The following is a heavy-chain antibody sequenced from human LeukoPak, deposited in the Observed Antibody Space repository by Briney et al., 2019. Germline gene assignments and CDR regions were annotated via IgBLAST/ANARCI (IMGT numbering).Heavy chain of an antibody. D-gene: IGHD6-13*01. CDR2: IRYDGSNK. V-gene: IGHV3-30*02. Sequence: AGGSLRLSCAASGFTFSSYGMHWVRQAPGKGLEWVAFIRYDGSNKYYADSVKGRFTISRDNSKNTLYLQMNSLRAEDTAVYYCAKDLRYSSPSWGQGTLVTVSS. J-gene: IGHJ4*02. CDR3: AKDLRYSSPS. CDR1: GFTFSSYG.